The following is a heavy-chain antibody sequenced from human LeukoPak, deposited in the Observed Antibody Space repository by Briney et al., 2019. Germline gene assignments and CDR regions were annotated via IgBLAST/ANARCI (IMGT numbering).Heavy chain of an antibody. CDR1: GYTFTDYY. CDR2: INPNSGGT. CDR3: ARANFLYCSSTSCLFDY. Sequence: ASVTVSCKASGYTFTDYYMHWVRLAPGQGLEWMGWINPNSGGTNYVQKFQGWVTMTRDTSINTAYMELSRLTSDDTAVYYCARANFLYCSSTSCLFDYWGQGTLVTVS. J-gene: IGHJ4*02. V-gene: IGHV1-2*04. D-gene: IGHD2-2*01.